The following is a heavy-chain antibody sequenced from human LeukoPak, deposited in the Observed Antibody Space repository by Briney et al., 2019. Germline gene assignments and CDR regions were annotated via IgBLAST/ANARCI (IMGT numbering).Heavy chain of an antibody. CDR1: GFTFSSYA. CDR2: ISGSGGST. CDR3: AKREEDYGSGSYYYFDY. V-gene: IGHV3-23*01. J-gene: IGHJ4*02. Sequence: GGSLRLSCAASGFTFSSYAMNWVRQAPGKGLEWVSAISGSGGSTYYADSVKGRFTISRDNSKTTLYPQMNSLRAEDTAVYYCAKREEDYGSGSYYYFDYWGQGTLVTVSS. D-gene: IGHD3-10*01.